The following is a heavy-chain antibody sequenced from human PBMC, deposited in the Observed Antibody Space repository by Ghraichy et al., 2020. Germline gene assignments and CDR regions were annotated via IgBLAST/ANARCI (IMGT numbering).Heavy chain of an antibody. D-gene: IGHD6-6*01. CDR2: INPNSGGT. CDR3: ARGGGEQLVRSDWYFDL. CDR1: AYTFTGYY. Sequence: ASVKVSCKASAYTFTGYYMHWVRQAPGQGLEWMGRINPNSGGTNYAQKFQGRVTMTRDTSIRTAYMELSRLRSDDTAVYYCARGGGEQLVRSDWYFDLWGRGTLVTVSS. V-gene: IGHV1-2*06. J-gene: IGHJ2*01.